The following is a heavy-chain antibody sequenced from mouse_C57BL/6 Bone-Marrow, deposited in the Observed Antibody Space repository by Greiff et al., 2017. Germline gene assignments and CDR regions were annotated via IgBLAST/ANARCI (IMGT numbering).Heavy chain of an antibody. CDR2: IDPENGDT. V-gene: IGHV14-4*01. J-gene: IGHJ4*01. D-gene: IGHD2-4*01. Sequence: VQLQQSGAELVRPGASVKLSCTASGFNIKDDYMHWVKQRPEQGLEWIGWIDPENGDTEYASKFQGKATITADTSSNTAYLQLSSLTAEDTAVYYCTVDYVYAMDYWGQGTSVTVSS. CDR3: TVDYVYAMDY. CDR1: GFNIKDDY.